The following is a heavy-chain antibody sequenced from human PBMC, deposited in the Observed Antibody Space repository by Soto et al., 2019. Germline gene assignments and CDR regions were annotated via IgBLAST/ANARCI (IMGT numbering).Heavy chain of an antibody. Sequence: GGSLRLSCAASGFTFSSSWMAWVRQAPGKGLEWMANIKQDGSEKYYVDSVKGRFTISRDNAKNSVFLHLNSLRVEDTAVYYCARVASGTLASCSGGSCRKVQVRKYFQNWGQGTLVTVSS. D-gene: IGHD2-15*01. J-gene: IGHJ1*01. CDR1: GFTFSSSW. CDR3: ARVASGTLASCSGGSCRKVQVRKYFQN. CDR2: IKQDGSEK. V-gene: IGHV3-7*01.